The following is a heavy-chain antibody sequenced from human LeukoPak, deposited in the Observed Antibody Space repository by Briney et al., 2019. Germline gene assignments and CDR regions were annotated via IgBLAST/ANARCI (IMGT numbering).Heavy chain of an antibody. D-gene: IGHD2-2*02. V-gene: IGHV1-18*04. CDR3: ARACSSTSCYTWYYYYGMDV. CDR1: GYIFTNYF. Sequence: ASVKVSCKASGYIFTNYFMHWVRQAPGQGLEWMGWISAYNGNTNYAQKLQGRVTMTTDTSTSTAYMELRSLRSDDTAVYYCARACSSTSCYTWYYYYGMDVWGQGTTVTVSS. CDR2: ISAYNGNT. J-gene: IGHJ6*02.